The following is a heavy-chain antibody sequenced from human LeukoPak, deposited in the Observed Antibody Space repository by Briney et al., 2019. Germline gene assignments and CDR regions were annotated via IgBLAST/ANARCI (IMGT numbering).Heavy chain of an antibody. Sequence: ASVKVSCKASGYTFTSYDINWVRRATGQGLEWMGWMNPNSGNTGYAQKFQGRVTITRNTSISTAYMELSSLRSEDTAVYYCTRGPLYSSGWSGFDYWGQGTLVTVSS. V-gene: IGHV1-8*03. CDR2: MNPNSGNT. CDR1: GYTFTSYD. J-gene: IGHJ4*02. D-gene: IGHD6-19*01. CDR3: TRGPLYSSGWSGFDY.